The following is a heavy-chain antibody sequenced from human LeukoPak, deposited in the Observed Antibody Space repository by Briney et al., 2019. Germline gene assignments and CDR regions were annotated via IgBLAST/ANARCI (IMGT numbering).Heavy chain of an antibody. V-gene: IGHV1-2*02. CDR3: ASCEVWA. Sequence: ASLWVSREPSVYTFTGYYMHSVPEGPGERLELMVCINPNSGVTNYAQKFRGRVPMTRDTSISTAYMALNRVRSDDPAVYYCASCEVWAWGEGTLVTVSS. D-gene: IGHD7-27*01. CDR1: VYTFTGYY. CDR2: INPNSGVT. J-gene: IGHJ5*02.